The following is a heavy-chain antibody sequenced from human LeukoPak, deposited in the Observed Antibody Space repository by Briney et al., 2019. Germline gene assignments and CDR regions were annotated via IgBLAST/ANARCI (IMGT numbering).Heavy chain of an antibody. Sequence: GGSLRLSCAASGFTFSGYLMTWVRQAPGKGLEWVANINENGSEKYYVDSVKGRFTISRGNAKSSLYLQMNSLRAEDTAVYYCARYNYYGSGSYSPDHYYYGMDVWGQGTTVTVSS. J-gene: IGHJ6*02. D-gene: IGHD3-10*01. CDR2: INENGSEK. CDR1: GFTFSGYL. CDR3: ARYNYYGSGSYSPDHYYYGMDV. V-gene: IGHV3-7*02.